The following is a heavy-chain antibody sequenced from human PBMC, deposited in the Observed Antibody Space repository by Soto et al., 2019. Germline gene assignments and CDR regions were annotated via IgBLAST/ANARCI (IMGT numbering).Heavy chain of an antibody. CDR1: GGSISSGDYY. Sequence: SEIVSLTCTVSGGSISSGDYYWSWIRQPPGKGLEWIGYIYYSGSTYYNPSLKSRVTISVDTSKNQFSLKLSSVTAADTAVYYCAREGVSSSWYNYYGMDVWGQGTTVTVSS. J-gene: IGHJ6*02. V-gene: IGHV4-30-4*01. CDR3: AREGVSSSWYNYYGMDV. CDR2: IYYSGST. D-gene: IGHD6-13*01.